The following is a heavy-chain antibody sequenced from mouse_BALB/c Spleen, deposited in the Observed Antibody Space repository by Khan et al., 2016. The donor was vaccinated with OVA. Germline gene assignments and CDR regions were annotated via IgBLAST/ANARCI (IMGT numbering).Heavy chain of an antibody. CDR1: GFSITSDYA. V-gene: IGHV3-2*02. Sequence: VQLKQSGPGLVKPSQSLSLTCTVTGFSITSDYACNWIRQFPGNILEWMGYISYSGSTSYNPSLKSRISITRDTSKNQFFLQLNSVTTEDTATYYGAKGWGGIAYKGQGTTLTISS. CDR2: ISYSGST. J-gene: IGHJ2*01. CDR3: AKGWGGIAY. D-gene: IGHD1-1*02.